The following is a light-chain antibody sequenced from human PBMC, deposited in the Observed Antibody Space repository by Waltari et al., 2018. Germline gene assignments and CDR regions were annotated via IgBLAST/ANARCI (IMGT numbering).Light chain of an antibody. Sequence: DIQMTQSPSTLYASVGDRVTLTCRASQRIGSSLAWYQQKPGKAPTLLIYQASSLESGVPSRFSGGGSGTEFTLTISSLQPDDFATYYCQQYFSYSPGFTFGGGTKVEIK. CDR3: QQYFSYSPGFT. CDR1: QRIGSS. CDR2: QAS. J-gene: IGKJ4*01. V-gene: IGKV1-5*03.